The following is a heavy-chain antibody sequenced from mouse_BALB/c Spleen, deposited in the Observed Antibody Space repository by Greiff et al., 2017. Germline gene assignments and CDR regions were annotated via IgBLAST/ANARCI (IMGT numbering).Heavy chain of an antibody. V-gene: IGHV5-6-4*01. CDR1: GFTFSSYT. J-gene: IGHJ4*01. CDR3: TRDQAQGYAMDY. CDR2: ISSGGSYT. D-gene: IGHD3-1*01. Sequence: DVMLVESGGGLVKPGGSLKLSCAASGFTFSSYTMSWVRQTPEKRLEWVATISSGGSYTYYPDSVKGRFTISRDNAKNTLYLQMSSLKSEDTAMYYCTRDQAQGYAMDYWGQGTSVTVSS.